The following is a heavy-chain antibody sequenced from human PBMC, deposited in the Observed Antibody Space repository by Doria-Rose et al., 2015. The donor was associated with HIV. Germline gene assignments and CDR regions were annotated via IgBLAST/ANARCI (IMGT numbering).Heavy chain of an antibody. D-gene: IGHD6-13*01. CDR1: GVSLSSPGMG. Sequence: QVTLKESGPVLVKPTGTPTLTCTVSGVSLSSPGMGVSWIRQPPGKALEWLANIFSDDERSYKTSPKSRLTISRVTSKSQVVLTMTDMDPVDTATYYCARIKSSRWYHKYYFDFWGQGTLVIVSA. CDR3: ARIKSSRWYHKYYFDF. CDR2: IFSDDER. J-gene: IGHJ4*02. V-gene: IGHV2-26*01.